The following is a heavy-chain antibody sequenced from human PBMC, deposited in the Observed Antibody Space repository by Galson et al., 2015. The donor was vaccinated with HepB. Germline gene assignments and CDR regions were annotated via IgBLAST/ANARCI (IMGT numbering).Heavy chain of an antibody. CDR2: ISYDGSNK. CDR1: GFTFSSYG. V-gene: IGHV3-30*03. Sequence: SLRLSCAASGFTFSSYGMHWVRQAPGKGLEWVAVISYDGSNKYYADSVKGRFTISRDNTKNSLYLQMNSLRAEDTAVYYCARQGPYDAFDIWGQGTMVTVSS. CDR3: ARQGPYDAFDI. J-gene: IGHJ3*02.